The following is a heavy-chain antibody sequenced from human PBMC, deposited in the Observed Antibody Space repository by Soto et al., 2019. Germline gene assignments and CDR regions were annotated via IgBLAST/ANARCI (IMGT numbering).Heavy chain of an antibody. Sequence: SETLSLTCTVSGVSISICGYYWSWIRQHPGKGLEWIGYIYYSGSTYYNPSLKSRVTISVDTSKNQFSLKLSSVTAADTAVYYCARTPEMATIRAFDYWGQGTLVTVSS. J-gene: IGHJ4*02. CDR1: GVSISICGYY. V-gene: IGHV4-31*03. D-gene: IGHD5-12*01. CDR2: IYYSGST. CDR3: ARTPEMATIRAFDY.